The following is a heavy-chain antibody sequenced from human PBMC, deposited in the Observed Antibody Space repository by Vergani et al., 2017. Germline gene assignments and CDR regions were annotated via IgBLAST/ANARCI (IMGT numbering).Heavy chain of an antibody. D-gene: IGHD2-2*01. Sequence: QVSLVESGGGVVQPGRSLTLTCSASGFIFSSYTMYWVRQAPGKGLEWVAVISYDGSNKYYADSVKGRFTISRDNSRNTLYLQMNSLRAEDTAGYSCARGHWSSTSCHSIDYYYSYMDVWGKGTTVTVSS. CDR1: GFIFSSYT. J-gene: IGHJ6*03. CDR3: ARGHWSSTSCHSIDYYYSYMDV. V-gene: IGHV3-30-3*01. CDR2: ISYDGSNK.